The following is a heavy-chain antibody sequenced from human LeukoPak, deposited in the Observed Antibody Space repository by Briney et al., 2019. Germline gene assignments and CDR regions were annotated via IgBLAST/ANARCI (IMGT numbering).Heavy chain of an antibody. CDR1: GFTFDSFS. CDR3: AKGGITMIVVTY. J-gene: IGHJ4*02. V-gene: IGHV3-21*06. CDR2: ISTSSRHI. Sequence: GGSLRLSCAASGFTFDSFSMNWVRQAPGKGLEWVSSISTSSRHIYHADSVKGRFTISRDNAKNTLYLHMNSLRAEDTAVYYCAKGGITMIVVTYWGQGTLVTVSS. D-gene: IGHD3-22*01.